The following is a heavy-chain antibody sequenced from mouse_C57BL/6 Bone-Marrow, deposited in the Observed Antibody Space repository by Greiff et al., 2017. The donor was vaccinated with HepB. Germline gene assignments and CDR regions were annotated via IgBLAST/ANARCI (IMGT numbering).Heavy chain of an antibody. V-gene: IGHV5-17*01. CDR2: ISSGSSTI. CDR3: ARSYYGSSDYFDY. CDR1: GFTFSDYG. Sequence: DVMLVESGGGLVKPGGSLKLSCAASGFTFSDYGMHWVRQAPEKGLEWVAYISSGSSTIYYADTVKGRFTISRDNAKNTLFLQMTSLRSEDTAMYYCARSYYGSSDYFDYWGQGTTLTVSS. D-gene: IGHD1-1*01. J-gene: IGHJ2*01.